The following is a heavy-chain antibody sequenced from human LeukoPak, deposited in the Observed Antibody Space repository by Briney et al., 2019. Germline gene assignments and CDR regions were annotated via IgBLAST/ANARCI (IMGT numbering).Heavy chain of an antibody. D-gene: IGHD3-22*01. J-gene: IGHJ4*02. CDR2: ISAYNGNT. Sequence: GASVKVSCKASGYTFTSYDINWVRQAPGQGLEWMGWISAYNGNTNYAQKLQGRVTMTTDTSTSTAYMELRSLRSDDTAVYYCAREVQEYYYDSSGYYRDYWGQGTLVTVSS. CDR3: AREVQEYYYDSSGYYRDY. V-gene: IGHV1-18*01. CDR1: GYTFTSYD.